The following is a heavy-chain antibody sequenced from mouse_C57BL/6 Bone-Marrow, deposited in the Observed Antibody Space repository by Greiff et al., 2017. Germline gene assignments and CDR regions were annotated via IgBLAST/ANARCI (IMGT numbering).Heavy chain of an antibody. Sequence: EVNVVESGGGLVKPGGSLKLSCAASGFTFSSYAMSWVRQTPEKRLEWVATISDGGSYTYYPDNVKGRFPISRDNAKNNLYLQMSHLKSEDTAMYYCARKGNWDAWFAYWGQGTLVTVSA. CDR3: ARKGNWDAWFAY. D-gene: IGHD4-1*01. CDR1: GFTFSSYA. CDR2: ISDGGSYT. V-gene: IGHV5-4*03. J-gene: IGHJ3*01.